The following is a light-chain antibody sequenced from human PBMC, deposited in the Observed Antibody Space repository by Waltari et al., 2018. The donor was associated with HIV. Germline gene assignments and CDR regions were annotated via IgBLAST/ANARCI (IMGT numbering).Light chain of an antibody. CDR3: AAWDDSLSVV. CDR1: SSNLGRNF. CDR2: RNN. J-gene: IGLJ2*01. Sequence: QSVLTQPPSASGTPGQRVTISCSGSSSNLGRNFVYWYQRLPETAPKLLIYRNNQRPSGVPDRFSGSKSGTSASLAISGLRSEDEADYYCAAWDDSLSVVFGGGTKLTVL. V-gene: IGLV1-47*01.